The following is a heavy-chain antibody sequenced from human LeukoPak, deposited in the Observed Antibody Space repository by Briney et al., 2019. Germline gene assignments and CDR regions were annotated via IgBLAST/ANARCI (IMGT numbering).Heavy chain of an antibody. Sequence: SGPALVKPTQTLTLTCTFSGFSLSTSGMCVSWIRQPPGKALEWLARIDWDDDKYYSTSLKTRLTISKDTSKNQVVLTMTNMDPVDTATYYCARIGAYSSGWYGSPLLGCYFDYWGQGTLVTVSS. CDR2: IDWDDDK. CDR3: ARIGAYSSGWYGSPLLGCYFDY. V-gene: IGHV2-70*11. CDR1: GFSLSTSGMC. J-gene: IGHJ4*02. D-gene: IGHD6-19*01.